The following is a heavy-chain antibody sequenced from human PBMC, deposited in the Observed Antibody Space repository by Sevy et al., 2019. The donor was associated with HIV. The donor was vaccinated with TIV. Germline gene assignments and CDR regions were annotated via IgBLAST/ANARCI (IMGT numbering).Heavy chain of an antibody. Sequence: GGSLRLSCAASGFTFSSYGMHWVRQAPGKGLEWVAVISYDGSNKYYADSVKGRFTISRDNSKNTLYLQMNSLRAEDTAVYYCAKENHQSSSWYDYYYGMDVWGQGTTVTVSS. J-gene: IGHJ6*02. CDR1: GFTFSSYG. CDR2: ISYDGSNK. V-gene: IGHV3-30*18. CDR3: AKENHQSSSWYDYYYGMDV. D-gene: IGHD6-13*01.